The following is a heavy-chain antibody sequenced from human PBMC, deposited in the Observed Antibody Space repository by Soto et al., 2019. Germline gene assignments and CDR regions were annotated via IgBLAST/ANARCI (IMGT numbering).Heavy chain of an antibody. CDR1: GYTFTSYG. Sequence: QVQLVQSGAEVKKPGASVKVSCKASGYTFTSYGISWVRQAPGQGLEWMGWISAYNGNTNYKHKRQGIINMTTDTSASTADMEVRSLRSDDTAVYCGARPRGNSYGFDYWAQGTLVTVA. CDR3: ARPRGNSYGFDY. D-gene: IGHD5-18*01. J-gene: IGHJ4*02. CDR2: ISAYNGNT. V-gene: IGHV1-18*01.